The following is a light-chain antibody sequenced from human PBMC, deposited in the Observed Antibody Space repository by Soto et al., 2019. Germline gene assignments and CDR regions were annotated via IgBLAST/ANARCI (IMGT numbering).Light chain of an antibody. Sequence: QSALTQPRSVSGPPGQSVTISCTGTSSDVGGYNYVSWYQQHPGKAPKLMIYDASKRPSGVPDRFSGSKSGNTASLTISGLQAEDEADYYCCSYAGSYTYYVFGTGTKVTVL. CDR1: SSDVGGYNY. J-gene: IGLJ1*01. CDR3: CSYAGSYTYYV. CDR2: DAS. V-gene: IGLV2-11*01.